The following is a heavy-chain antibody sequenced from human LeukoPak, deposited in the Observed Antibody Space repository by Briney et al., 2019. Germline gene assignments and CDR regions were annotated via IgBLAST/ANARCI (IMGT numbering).Heavy chain of an antibody. V-gene: IGHV3-30*19. Sequence: PGRSLRLSCAASGFSFSSYGMHWVRQAPGKGLEWVAVISYDGSNKYYADSVKGRFTISRDNSKNTLYLQMNSLRAEDTAVYYCARARWLQSDAFDIWGQGTMVTVSS. CDR1: GFSFSSYG. CDR2: ISYDGSNK. J-gene: IGHJ3*02. CDR3: ARARWLQSDAFDI. D-gene: IGHD5-24*01.